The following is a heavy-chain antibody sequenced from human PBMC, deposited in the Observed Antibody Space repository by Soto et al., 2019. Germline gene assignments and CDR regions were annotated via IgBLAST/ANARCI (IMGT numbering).Heavy chain of an antibody. CDR1: GFTFSSYG. Sequence: GGSLRLSCAASGFTFSSYGIHWVRQAPGKGLEWVAVIWYDGSNKYYADSVKGRFTISRDNSKNTLYLQMNSLRAEDTAVYYCARDQYGNSNFDYWGQGTLVTVSS. CDR3: ARDQYGNSNFDY. V-gene: IGHV3-33*01. D-gene: IGHD4-17*01. J-gene: IGHJ4*02. CDR2: IWYDGSNK.